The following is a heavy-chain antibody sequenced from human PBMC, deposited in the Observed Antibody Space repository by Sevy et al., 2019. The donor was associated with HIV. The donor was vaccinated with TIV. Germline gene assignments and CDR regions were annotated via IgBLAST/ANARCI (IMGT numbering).Heavy chain of an antibody. CDR3: AKDSSNGWTETFDD. CDR1: GFTFSSYA. Sequence: GGSLRLSCAASGFTFSSYAMSWVRQAPGKGLEWVSAISGSGGSTYYADSVMGRFTIYRNNSKNTLYLQMNSLRAEDTAVYYCAKDSSNGWTETFDDWGQGTLVTVSS. J-gene: IGHJ4*02. CDR2: ISGSGGST. V-gene: IGHV3-23*01. D-gene: IGHD6-19*01.